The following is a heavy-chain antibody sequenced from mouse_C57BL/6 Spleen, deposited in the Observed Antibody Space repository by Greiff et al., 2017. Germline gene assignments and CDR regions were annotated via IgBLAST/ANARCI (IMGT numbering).Heavy chain of an antibody. D-gene: IGHD4-1*01. V-gene: IGHV1-80*01. CDR1: GYAFSSYW. CDR3: ARNWDDAY. J-gene: IGHJ3*01. CDR2: IYPGDGDT. Sequence: VQLQQSGAELVKPGASVKISCKASGYAFSSYWMNWVKQRPGKGLEWIGHIYPGDGDTNYNGKFKGKATLTADKSSSTAYMQLSSPTSEDSAVYFCARNWDDAYWGQGTLVTVSA.